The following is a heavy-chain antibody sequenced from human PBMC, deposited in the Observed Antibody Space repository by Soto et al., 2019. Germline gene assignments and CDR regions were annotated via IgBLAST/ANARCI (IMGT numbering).Heavy chain of an antibody. Sequence: DSVKGRFTISRDNSKNTLYLQLNTLRTEDTAVYYCAKPSQPYSAPYYFDYWGQGTLVTVSS. J-gene: IGHJ4*02. CDR3: AKPSQPYSAPYYFDY. V-gene: IGHV3-30*02. D-gene: IGHD4-4*01.